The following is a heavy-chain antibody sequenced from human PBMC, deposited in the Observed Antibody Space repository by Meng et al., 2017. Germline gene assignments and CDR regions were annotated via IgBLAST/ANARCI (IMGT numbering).Heavy chain of an antibody. V-gene: IGHV3-74*01. CDR2: ISGDGSIT. Sequence: ARRGSVLTAGSLVLDCPSSGFTFNNYWMHWVRQVTGQGLVSVSRISGDGSITNYADSVKGRFTISRDNAKNTLYLQMNSLRPEDTAVYYCLDEAPRSDYWGQGSLVTVSS. CDR1: GFTFNNYW. D-gene: IGHD1-1*01. J-gene: IGHJ4*02. CDR3: LDEAPRSDY.